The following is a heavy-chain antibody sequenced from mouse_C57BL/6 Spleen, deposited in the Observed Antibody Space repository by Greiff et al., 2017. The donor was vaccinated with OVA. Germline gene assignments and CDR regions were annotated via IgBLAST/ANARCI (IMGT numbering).Heavy chain of an antibody. D-gene: IGHD2-2*01. CDR1: GYTFTSYW. CDR3: AREGSTMVTTDWYFDV. Sequence: QVQLQQPGAELVRPGSSVKLSCKASGYTFTSYWMHWVKPRPIQGLEWIGNIDPSDSETHSNQKFKDKATLTVDKSSSTAYMQLSSLTSEDSAVYYGAREGSTMVTTDWYFDVWGTGTTVTVSS. V-gene: IGHV1-52*01. J-gene: IGHJ1*03. CDR2: IDPSDSET.